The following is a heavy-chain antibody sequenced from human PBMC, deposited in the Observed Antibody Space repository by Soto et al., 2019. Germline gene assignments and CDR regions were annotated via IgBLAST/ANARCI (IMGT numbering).Heavy chain of an antibody. J-gene: IGHJ6*02. CDR2: TYYRSKWYN. CDR3: ARDRDIVVVPAATPSYYYGMDV. D-gene: IGHD2-2*01. V-gene: IGHV6-1*01. CDR1: GDSVSSNSAA. Sequence: PSQTLSLTCAISGDSVSSNSAAWNWIRQSPSRGPEWLGRTYYRSKWYNDYAVSVKSRITINPDTSKNQFSLQLNSVTPEDTAVYYCARDRDIVVVPAATPSYYYGMDVWGQGTTVTSP.